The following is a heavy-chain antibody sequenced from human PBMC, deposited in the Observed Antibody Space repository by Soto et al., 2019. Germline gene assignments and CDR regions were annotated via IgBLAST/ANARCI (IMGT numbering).Heavy chain of an antibody. CDR1: GGSISSGDYY. CDR2: IYYSGST. CDR3: ARGAMVDLDY. V-gene: IGHV4-30-4*01. Sequence: SETLSLTCTVSGGSISSGDYYWSWIRQPPGKGLKWIGYIYYSGSTYYNPSLKSRVTISVDTSKNQFSLKLSSVTAADTAVYYCARGAMVDLDYWGQGTLVTVSS. J-gene: IGHJ4*02. D-gene: IGHD5-18*01.